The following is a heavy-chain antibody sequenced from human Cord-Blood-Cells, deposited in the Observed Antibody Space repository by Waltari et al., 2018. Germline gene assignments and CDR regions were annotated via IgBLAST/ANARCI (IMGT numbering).Heavy chain of an antibody. D-gene: IGHD6-13*01. J-gene: IGHJ6*02. V-gene: IGHV1-8*01. CDR3: ARGESSSWYYYYYGMDV. CDR2: MNPNRGNT. Sequence: QVQLVQSGAEVKKPGASVKVSCKASGYTFTSYDINWVRQATGQGLEWMGWMNPNRGNTSYAQKFQGRVTMTRNTSISTAYMELSSLRSEDTAVYYCARGESSSWYYYYYGMDVWGQGTTVTVSS. CDR1: GYTFTSYD.